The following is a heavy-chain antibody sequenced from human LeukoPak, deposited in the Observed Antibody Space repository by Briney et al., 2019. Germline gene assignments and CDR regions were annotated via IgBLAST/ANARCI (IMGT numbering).Heavy chain of an antibody. CDR1: GYSLTEIS. CDR3: AKEGACSGGSCPLDY. V-gene: IGHV1-24*01. CDR2: FDPEEDER. J-gene: IGHJ4*02. D-gene: IGHD2-15*01. Sequence: ASVKVSCKVSGYSLTEISIHWVRQAPGKRLEWMGGFDPEEDERIYAQKLQGRVTMTEDTSTDAAYMQLSSLRSEDTAVYYCAKEGACSGGSCPLDYWGQGTLVTVSS.